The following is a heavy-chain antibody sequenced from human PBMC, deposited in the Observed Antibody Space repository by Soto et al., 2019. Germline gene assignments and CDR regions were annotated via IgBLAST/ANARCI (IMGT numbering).Heavy chain of an antibody. Sequence: PSETLSLTCTVSGDSISAYSWSWVRQPPGKGLVWIGNIHYNGNTKYNPSLKSRVTMSVDTSKNQFSLKLTSVTAADTAKYLCAREGNLGRWLQPLAFWGQGTLVTVSS. CDR1: GDSISAYS. CDR2: IHYNGNT. CDR3: AREGNLGRWLQPLAF. V-gene: IGHV4-59*01. J-gene: IGHJ4*02. D-gene: IGHD5-12*01.